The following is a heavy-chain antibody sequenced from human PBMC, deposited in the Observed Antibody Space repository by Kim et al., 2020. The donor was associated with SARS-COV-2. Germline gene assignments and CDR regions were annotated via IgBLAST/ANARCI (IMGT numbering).Heavy chain of an antibody. CDR1: GGSISSSSYY. CDR2: IYYSGST. Sequence: SETLSLTCTVSGGSISSSSYYWGWIRQPPGKGLEWIGSIYYSGSTYYNPSLKSRVTISVDTSKNQFSLKLSSVTAADTAVYYCARDMGSSWYGGLDYWGQGTLVTVSS. D-gene: IGHD6-13*01. J-gene: IGHJ4*02. CDR3: ARDMGSSWYGGLDY. V-gene: IGHV4-39*07.